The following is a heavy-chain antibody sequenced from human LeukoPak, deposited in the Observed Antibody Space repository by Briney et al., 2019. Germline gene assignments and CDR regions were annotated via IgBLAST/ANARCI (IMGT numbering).Heavy chain of an antibody. CDR3: ARLRRNSDKSGFYYYYDY. CDR2: INTVASYI. J-gene: IGHJ4*02. D-gene: IGHD3-22*01. Sequence: KPGGSLRLSCAASGLTFSSFSFNWVRQGPGEGLEWVSSINTVASYIYYADSVKGRFTISRDNAKNSLYLQMNSLRAEDTGVYYCARLRRNSDKSGFYYYYDYWGQGTLVTVSS. V-gene: IGHV3-21*06. CDR1: GLTFSSFS.